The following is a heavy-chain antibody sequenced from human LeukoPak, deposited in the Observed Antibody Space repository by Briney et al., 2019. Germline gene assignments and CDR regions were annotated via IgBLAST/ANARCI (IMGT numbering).Heavy chain of an antibody. CDR3: ARDMGDYDILTGYYTNWFDP. V-gene: IGHV3-21*01. D-gene: IGHD3-9*01. J-gene: IGHJ5*02. Sequence: GGSLRLSCAASGFPFSSYSMNWVRQAPGKGLEWVSSISSSSIYIYYADSVKGRFTISRDNAKNSLYLQMNSLRAEDTAVYYCARDMGDYDILTGYYTNWFDPWGQGTLVTVSP. CDR1: GFPFSSYS. CDR2: ISSSSIYI.